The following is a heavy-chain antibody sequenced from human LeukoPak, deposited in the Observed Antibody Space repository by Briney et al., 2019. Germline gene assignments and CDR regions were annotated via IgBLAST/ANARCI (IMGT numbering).Heavy chain of an antibody. CDR1: GGTFSSYA. V-gene: IGHV1-69*04. CDR3: AREPGGYYDILTGYYKPGRNNWFDP. CDR2: IIPILGIA. Sequence: SVKVSCKASGGTFSSYAISWVRQAPGQGLEWMGRIIPILGIANYAQKSQGRVTITADKSTSTAYMELSSLRSEDTAVYYCAREPGGYYDILTGYYKPGRNNWFDPWGQGTLVTVSS. D-gene: IGHD3-9*01. J-gene: IGHJ5*02.